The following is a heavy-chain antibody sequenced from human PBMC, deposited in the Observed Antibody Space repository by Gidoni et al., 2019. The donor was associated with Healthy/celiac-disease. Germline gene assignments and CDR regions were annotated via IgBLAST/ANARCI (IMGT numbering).Heavy chain of an antibody. Sequence: QVQLVESGGGVVQPGRSLRLSCAASGFTFSSYGMHWVRQAPGKGLEWVAVIAYDGSNKYYADSVKGRFTISRDNSKNTLYLQMNSLRAEDTAVYYCAKLVDAWGQGTLVTVSS. CDR1: GFTFSSYG. J-gene: IGHJ5*02. D-gene: IGHD1-26*01. CDR2: IAYDGSNK. CDR3: AKLVDA. V-gene: IGHV3-30*18.